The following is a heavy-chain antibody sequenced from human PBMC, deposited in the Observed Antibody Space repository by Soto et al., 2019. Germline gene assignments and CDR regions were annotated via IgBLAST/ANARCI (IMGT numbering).Heavy chain of an antibody. CDR3: ARDLGGWTDY. Sequence: QVQLVQSGAEVKKPGASVKVSCKASGYTFTSYAMQWVRQAPGQRLEWMGWINAGNGNTKYSQKFQGRVTMTSATSASTDYMELSSLRSEDTAVYYCARDLGGWTDYWGQGTLVTVSS. J-gene: IGHJ4*02. CDR1: GYTFTSYA. CDR2: INAGNGNT. D-gene: IGHD6-19*01. V-gene: IGHV1-3*01.